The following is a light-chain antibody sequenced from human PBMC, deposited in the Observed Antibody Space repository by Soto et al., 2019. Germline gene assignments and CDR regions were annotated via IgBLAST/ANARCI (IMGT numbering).Light chain of an antibody. J-gene: IGKJ3*01. V-gene: IGKV3-20*01. CDR1: QSVTSSC. CDR2: TTS. Sequence: ESVLTQSPATLSLSPGERATLSCTASQSVTSSCLAWYQRKPGQSPRLLIHTTSTRATDIPDRFSGSGSGTDFPLTISRLQPEDFAVYFCQQCGGSPLVSVGPGTRVDI. CDR3: QQCGGSPLVS.